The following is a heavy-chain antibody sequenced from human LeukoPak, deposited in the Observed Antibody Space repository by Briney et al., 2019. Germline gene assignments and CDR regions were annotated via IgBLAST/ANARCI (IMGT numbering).Heavy chain of an antibody. CDR3: ARGYYDSRGYSNPFDI. J-gene: IGHJ3*02. Sequence: SETLSLTCTVSGGSISSSYWSWIRQPPGRGLEWIGYIYHNGRTNYNPSLKSGVTISVGTSKNQFSLKLTSVTAADTAMYYCARGYYDSRGYSNPFDIWGQGTMVTVSS. D-gene: IGHD3-22*01. CDR2: IYHNGRT. V-gene: IGHV4-59*01. CDR1: GGSISSSY.